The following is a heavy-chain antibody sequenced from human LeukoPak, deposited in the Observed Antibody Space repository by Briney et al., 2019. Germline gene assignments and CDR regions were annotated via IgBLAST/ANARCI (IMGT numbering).Heavy chain of an antibody. Sequence: ASVKVSCKASGYTFTSYYMDWVRQAPGQRLEWMGRINPSGGSTSYAQKFHGRVTMTRDTSTSTVYIELSSLRSEDTAVYYCARVITMVRGAPGWFDPWGQGTLVTVSS. CDR1: GYTFTSYY. V-gene: IGHV1-46*01. CDR2: INPSGGST. J-gene: IGHJ5*02. CDR3: ARVITMVRGAPGWFDP. D-gene: IGHD3-10*01.